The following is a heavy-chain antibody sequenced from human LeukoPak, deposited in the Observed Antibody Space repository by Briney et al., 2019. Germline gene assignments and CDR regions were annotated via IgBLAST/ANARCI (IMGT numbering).Heavy chain of an antibody. D-gene: IGHD6-19*01. CDR3: AKDAVAGTWLHY. V-gene: IGHV3-43*02. CDR1: GFTFGDYA. Sequence: QLGGSLRLSCAASGFTFGDYAMHWVRQAPGKGLEWVSLIRGDGRTTSYAGSVKGRFTISRDNSKNSLYLQMSSLRGEDTAMYYCAKDAVAGTWLHYWGQGTLVTVSS. J-gene: IGHJ4*02. CDR2: IRGDGRTT.